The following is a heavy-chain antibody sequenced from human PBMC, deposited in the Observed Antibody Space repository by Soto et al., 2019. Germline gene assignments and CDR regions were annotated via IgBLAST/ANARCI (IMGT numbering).Heavy chain of an antibody. CDR1: GGSFSGYY. CDR3: VRGRPWLRYQVNWFVT. J-gene: IGHJ5*02. Sequence: WETLSLTCAVYGGSFSGYYWTWIRRPPGKGLEWLGEIKHSANTNYTPSLTSRVTISIDTSNTQFSLYLSSVTAADTAAYSCVRGRPWLRYQVNWFVTWDQGTLVNVSS. V-gene: IGHV4-34*01. D-gene: IGHD5-12*01. CDR2: IKHSANT.